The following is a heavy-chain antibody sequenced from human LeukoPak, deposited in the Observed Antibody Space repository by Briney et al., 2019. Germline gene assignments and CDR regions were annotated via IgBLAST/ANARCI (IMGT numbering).Heavy chain of an antibody. CDR3: ERFSGLAVAFDY. Sequence: GRSMRLSCAASGFTFSSYAMHWVRQAPGKGLERVAVISYDGSNKYYADSVTGRFTISTDNSKHRLYLQMNSVRAEDTAVSYCERFSGLAVAFDYWGQGTLVTVSS. V-gene: IGHV3-30-3*01. D-gene: IGHD6-19*01. CDR1: GFTFSSYA. CDR2: ISYDGSNK. J-gene: IGHJ4*02.